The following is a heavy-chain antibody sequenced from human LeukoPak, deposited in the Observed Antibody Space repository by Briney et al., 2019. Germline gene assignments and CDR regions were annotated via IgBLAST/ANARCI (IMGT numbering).Heavy chain of an antibody. Sequence: ASVKVSCKASGYTFTSYYMHWVRQAPGQGLEWMGIINPSGGSTSYAQKFQGRVTMTRDTSTSTVYMELSSLRSDDTAVYYCARVALVVPAFDPWGQGTLVTVSS. V-gene: IGHV1-46*01. J-gene: IGHJ5*02. CDR1: GYTFTSYY. CDR2: INPSGGST. CDR3: ARVALVVPAFDP. D-gene: IGHD2-2*01.